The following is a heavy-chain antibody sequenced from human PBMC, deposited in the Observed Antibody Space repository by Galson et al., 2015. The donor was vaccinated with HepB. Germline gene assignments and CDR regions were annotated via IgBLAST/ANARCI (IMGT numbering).Heavy chain of an antibody. CDR1: GFAFSSYG. CDR3: AKLSGLQLMDHVDY. J-gene: IGHJ4*02. V-gene: IGHV3-30*02. CDR2: IRYDATKT. D-gene: IGHD5-24*01. Sequence: SLRLSCAASGFAFSSYGMHWVRQAAGKGLEWVAFIRYDATKTSYRDSVKGRFTISRDNSKNTLYLEMNSLGAEDTAVYYCAKLSGLQLMDHVDYWGQGTLVTVAS.